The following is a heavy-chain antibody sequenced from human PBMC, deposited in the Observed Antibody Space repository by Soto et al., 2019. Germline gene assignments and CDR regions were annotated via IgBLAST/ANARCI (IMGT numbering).Heavy chain of an antibody. D-gene: IGHD2-15*01. Sequence: GGSLRLSCAASGFTFSSYAMSWARQAPGKGLEWVSSIGVSSDAYYADSVKGRFTISRDNSRNTLYLQMNSLRAEDTALYYCARTAKTVGGSRMDVWGKGTTVTVSS. CDR1: GFTFSSYA. CDR2: IGVSSDA. J-gene: IGHJ6*03. V-gene: IGHV3-23*01. CDR3: ARTAKTVGGSRMDV.